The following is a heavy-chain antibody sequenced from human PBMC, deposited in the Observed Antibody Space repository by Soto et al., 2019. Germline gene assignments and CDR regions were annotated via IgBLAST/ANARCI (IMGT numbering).Heavy chain of an antibody. Sequence: TPERGLEWIGYIYYTGTTGYNPSLNSRVSMSVDVSKNQFTLDLTSVTAVDTAIYYCVRVYTGSYGAFDFWGQGKMVTVSS. J-gene: IGHJ3*01. D-gene: IGHD3-10*01. CDR2: IYYTGTT. V-gene: IGHV4-59*13. CDR3: VRVYTGSYGAFDF.